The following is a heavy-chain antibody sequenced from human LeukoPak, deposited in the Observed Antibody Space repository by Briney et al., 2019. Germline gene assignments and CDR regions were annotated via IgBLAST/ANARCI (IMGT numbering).Heavy chain of an antibody. CDR3: ARVRTEQGIEAAGTWFDH. V-gene: IGHV3-20*01. D-gene: IGHD6-13*01. CDR2: INCNGGST. Sequence: SGGSLRLSCAASGFTFGDYGMSWVRQAPGKGLEWVSGINCNGGSTAYADSVKGRFTISRDNAKNSLYLKMNSLRAEETALYNCARVRTEQGIEAAGTWFDHWGQGTLVTVSS. CDR1: GFTFGDYG. J-gene: IGHJ5*02.